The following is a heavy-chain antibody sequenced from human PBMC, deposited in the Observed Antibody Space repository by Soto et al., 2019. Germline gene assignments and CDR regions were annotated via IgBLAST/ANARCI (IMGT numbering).Heavy chain of an antibody. V-gene: IGHV3-74*01. D-gene: IGHD6-6*01. CDR2: INSDGSST. J-gene: IGHJ4*02. CDR3: ARVGGSSWY. CDR1: GFTFSSYW. Sequence: EVQLVESGGELVQPGGSLRLSCAASGFTFSSYWMHWVRQAPGKGLVWVSRINSDGSSTNYVDSVKGRFTISRDNAKNTVYLQMNSLRVEDTAVYYWARVGGSSWYWCQQTLATVSA.